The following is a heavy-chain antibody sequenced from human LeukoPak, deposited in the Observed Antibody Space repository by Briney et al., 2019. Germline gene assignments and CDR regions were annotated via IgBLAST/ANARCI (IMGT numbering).Heavy chain of an antibody. CDR2: IIPIFGTA. D-gene: IGHD3-10*01. V-gene: IGHV1-69*06. J-gene: IGHJ6*04. Sequence: ASVKVSCKASGGTFSSYAISWVRQAPGQGLEWMGGIIPIFGTANYAQKFQGRVTITADKSTSTAYMELSSLRSEDTAVYYCARNYYGSGSYDTFSSYYGMDVWGKGTTVTVSS. CDR3: ARNYYGSGSYDTFSSYYGMDV. CDR1: GGTFSSYA.